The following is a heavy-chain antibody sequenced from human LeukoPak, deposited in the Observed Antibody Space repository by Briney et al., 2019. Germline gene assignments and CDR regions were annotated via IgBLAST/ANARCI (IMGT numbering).Heavy chain of an antibody. Sequence: SQTLSLTCTVSGGSISSGSYYWSWIRQPAGKGLEWIGRIYTSGSTNYNPSLKSRVTISVDTSKNQFSRKLSSVTAADTAVYYCARDPIGYYYGSGSYYNDWGQGTLVTVSS. J-gene: IGHJ4*02. CDR3: ARDPIGYYYGSGSYYND. CDR2: IYTSGST. CDR1: GGSISSGSYY. D-gene: IGHD3-10*01. V-gene: IGHV4-61*02.